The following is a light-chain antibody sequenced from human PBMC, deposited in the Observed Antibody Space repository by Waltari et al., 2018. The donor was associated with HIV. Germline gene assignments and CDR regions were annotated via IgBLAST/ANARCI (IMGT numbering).Light chain of an antibody. CDR1: SPKNRGKYN. J-gene: IGLJ2*01. CDR2: ANT. V-gene: IGLV1-40*01. Sequence: VLTQPPSMSGAPGHGVTLPRTGKSPKNRGKYNVHPDQQFPGTAPKLLIYANTNRPSGVPDRFSGSKSGTSASLAITGLRAEDEADYYCQSYDSSLSASEVFGGGTKVIVL. CDR3: QSYDSSLSASEV.